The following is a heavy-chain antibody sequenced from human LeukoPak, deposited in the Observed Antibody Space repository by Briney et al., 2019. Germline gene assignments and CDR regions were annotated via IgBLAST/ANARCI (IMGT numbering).Heavy chain of an antibody. CDR2: IYYSGST. J-gene: IGHJ4*02. V-gene: IGHV4-39*01. CDR1: GGSISSSSYY. Sequence: PSETLSLTCTVSGGSISSSSYYWGWIRQPPGKGLEWIGSIYYSGSTYYNPSLKSRVTISVDTSKNQFSLKLSSVTAADTAVYYCARGDILTGYYKPFDYWGQGTLVTVSS. D-gene: IGHD3-9*01. CDR3: ARGDILTGYYKPFDY.